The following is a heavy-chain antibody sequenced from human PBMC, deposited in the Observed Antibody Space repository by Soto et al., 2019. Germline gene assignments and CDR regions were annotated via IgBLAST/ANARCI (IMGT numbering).Heavy chain of an antibody. CDR1: GGSFSDNY. Sequence: SETLSLTCDVSGGSFSDNYWTWIRQVPGKGLEWIGYVYNSGSTNYNPSLKSRVTISEDTSKSQFSLKVNSMTAADTAVYYCARYRREAVAGYTLDNWGQGILVTSPQ. V-gene: IGHV4-59*13. D-gene: IGHD6-13*01. J-gene: IGHJ4*02. CDR2: VYNSGST. CDR3: ARYRREAVAGYTLDN.